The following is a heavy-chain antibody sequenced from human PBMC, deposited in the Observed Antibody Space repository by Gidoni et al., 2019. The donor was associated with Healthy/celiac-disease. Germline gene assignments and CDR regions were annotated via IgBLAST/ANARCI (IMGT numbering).Heavy chain of an antibody. Sequence: SWVRQAPGKGLEWVSAISGSGGSTYYADSVKGRFTISRDNSKNTLYLQMNSLRAEDTAVYYCAKAPAYDFWSGRSTHFDYWGQGTLVTVSS. CDR2: ISGSGGST. CDR3: AKAPAYDFWSGRSTHFDY. V-gene: IGHV3-23*01. J-gene: IGHJ4*02. D-gene: IGHD3-3*01.